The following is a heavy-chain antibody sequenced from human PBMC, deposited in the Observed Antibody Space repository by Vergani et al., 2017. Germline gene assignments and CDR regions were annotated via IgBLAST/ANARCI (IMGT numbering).Heavy chain of an antibody. J-gene: IGHJ2*01. Sequence: QVQLVQSGAEVKKPGASVKVSCKASGYTFTSYAMHWVRQAPGQRLEWMGWINAGNGNTKYSQKFQGRVTITRDKSASTAYMELSSQRSEDTAVYYCARPIAAAANWYFDLWGRGTLVTVSS. D-gene: IGHD6-13*01. V-gene: IGHV1-3*01. CDR2: INAGNGNT. CDR1: GYTFTSYA. CDR3: ARPIAAAANWYFDL.